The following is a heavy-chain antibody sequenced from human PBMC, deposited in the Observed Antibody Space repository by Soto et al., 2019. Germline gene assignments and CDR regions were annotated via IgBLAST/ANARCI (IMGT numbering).Heavy chain of an antibody. CDR1: GGSISSSSYY. Sequence: SETLSLTCTVSGGSISSSSYYWGWIRQPPGKGLEWIGSIYYSGSTYYNPSLKSRVTISVDTSKNQFSLKLSSVTAADTAVYYCARQEDSSGYYLNWFDPWGQGTLVTVSS. V-gene: IGHV4-39*01. CDR3: ARQEDSSGYYLNWFDP. D-gene: IGHD3-22*01. J-gene: IGHJ5*02. CDR2: IYYSGST.